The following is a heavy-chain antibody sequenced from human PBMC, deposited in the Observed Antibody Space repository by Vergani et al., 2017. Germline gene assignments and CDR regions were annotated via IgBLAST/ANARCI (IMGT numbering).Heavy chain of an antibody. Sequence: QVQLQESGPGLVKPSETLSLTCTVSGGSISSYYGSWIRQPPGKGLEWIGYIYHRWSTYYNPSLKSRVTISVDRSKNQFSLKLSSVTAADTAVYYCARDGDRGIDYWGQGTLVTVSS. J-gene: IGHJ4*02. CDR3: ARDGDRGIDY. CDR1: GGSISSYY. CDR2: IYHRWST. D-gene: IGHD3-16*01. V-gene: IGHV4-59*12.